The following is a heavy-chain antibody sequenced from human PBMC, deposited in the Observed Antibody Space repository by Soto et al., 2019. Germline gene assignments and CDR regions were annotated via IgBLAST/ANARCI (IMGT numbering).Heavy chain of an antibody. D-gene: IGHD2-15*01. CDR3: ARDLESWLGGNPYYYYGMDV. CDR1: GFTFSDYY. Sequence: QVQLVESGGGLVKPGGSLRLSCAASGFTFSDYYMSWIRQAPGKGLEWVSYISSSSSYTNYADSVKGRFTISRDNAKNSLYLQMNSLRAEDTAVYYCARDLESWLGGNPYYYYGMDVWVQGTTVTVSS. V-gene: IGHV3-11*06. CDR2: ISSSSSYT. J-gene: IGHJ6*02.